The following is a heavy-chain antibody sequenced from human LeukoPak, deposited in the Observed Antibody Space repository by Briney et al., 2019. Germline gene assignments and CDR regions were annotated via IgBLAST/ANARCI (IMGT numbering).Heavy chain of an antibody. J-gene: IGHJ4*02. D-gene: IGHD3-10*01. Sequence: ASVKVSCKASGYTFTSYIISWVRQAPGQGLEWMGWINAYNGNTDYAQRVQGRVTMTTDTSTSTAYMELRSLRSDDTAVYYCARQYYGSGTYYFDYWGQGTLVTVSS. CDR3: ARQYYGSGTYYFDY. CDR1: GYTFTSYI. CDR2: INAYNGNT. V-gene: IGHV1-18*01.